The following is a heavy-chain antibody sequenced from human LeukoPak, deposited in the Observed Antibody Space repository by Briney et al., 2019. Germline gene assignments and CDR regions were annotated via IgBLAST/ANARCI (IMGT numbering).Heavy chain of an antibody. CDR1: GFTFSSYH. D-gene: IGHD4-23*01. V-gene: IGHV3-30*18. Sequence: GGSLRLSCEVSGFTFSSYHMNWVRQAPGKGLEWVAVISYDGSNKYYADSVKGRFTISRDNSKNTLYLQMNSLRAEDTAVYYCAKGLAMTTVVGFDYWGQGTLVTVSS. CDR3: AKGLAMTTVVGFDY. CDR2: ISYDGSNK. J-gene: IGHJ4*02.